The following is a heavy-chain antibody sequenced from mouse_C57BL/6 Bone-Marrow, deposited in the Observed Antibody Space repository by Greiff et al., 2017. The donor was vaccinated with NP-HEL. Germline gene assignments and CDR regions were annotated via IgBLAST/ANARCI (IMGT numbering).Heavy chain of an antibody. D-gene: IGHD2-2*01. CDR2: IYPGSGST. Sequence: VQLQQSGAELVKPGASVKMSCKASGYTFTSYWITWVKQRPGQGLEWIGDIYPGSGSTNYNEKFKSKATLTVDTSSSTAYMQLSSLTSEDSAVYYCARKEEWLRRKDYWGQGTTLTVSS. V-gene: IGHV1-55*01. CDR1: GYTFTSYW. J-gene: IGHJ2*01. CDR3: ARKEEWLRRKDY.